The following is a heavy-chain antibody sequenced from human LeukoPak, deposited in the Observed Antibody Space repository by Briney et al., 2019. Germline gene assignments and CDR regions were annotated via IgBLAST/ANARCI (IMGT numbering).Heavy chain of an antibody. CDR2: IKQDGSEK. CDR1: GFTFSSYW. Sequence: GGSLRLSCAASGFTFSSYWMSWVRQAPGKGLEWVANIKQDGSEKYYADSVKGRFTISRDNAKNSLYLQMNSLRAEDTAVYYCEKVDTAMITGAGVDNWGKGPLVPVPS. J-gene: IGHJ4*02. CDR3: EKVDTAMITGAGVDN. V-gene: IGHV3-7*01. D-gene: IGHD5-18*01.